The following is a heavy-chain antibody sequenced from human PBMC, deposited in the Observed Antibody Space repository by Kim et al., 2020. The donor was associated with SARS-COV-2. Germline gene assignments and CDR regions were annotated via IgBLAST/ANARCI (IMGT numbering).Heavy chain of an antibody. J-gene: IGHJ4*02. CDR3: ARLYS. D-gene: IGHD1-26*01. CDR2: GGST. Sequence: GGSTNYADSVKGRFNISRDNSKNTLYLQMNSLGADDTAVYYCARLYSWGQGTLVTVSS. V-gene: IGHV3-53*01.